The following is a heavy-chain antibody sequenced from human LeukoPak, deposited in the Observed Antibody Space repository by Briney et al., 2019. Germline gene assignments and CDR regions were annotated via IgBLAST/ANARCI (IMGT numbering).Heavy chain of an antibody. CDR2: ISSSSSYI. CDR3: ARDSARLRYFDWSVDAFDI. D-gene: IGHD3-9*01. J-gene: IGHJ3*02. CDR1: GFTFSSYS. V-gene: IGHV3-21*01. Sequence: GGSLRLSCAASGFTFSSYSMNWVRQAPGKGLEWVSSISSSSSYIYYADSVKGRFTISRDNAKNSLYLQMNSLRAEDTAVYYCARDSARLRYFDWSVDAFDIWGQGTMVTVSS.